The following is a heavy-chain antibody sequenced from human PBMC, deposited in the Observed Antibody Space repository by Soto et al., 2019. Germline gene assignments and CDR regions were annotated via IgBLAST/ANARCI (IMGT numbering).Heavy chain of an antibody. J-gene: IGHJ5*02. D-gene: IGHD3-10*01. V-gene: IGHV1-2*04. CDR3: ASEAHTGGFDP. CDR1: GYTFTGYY. Sequence: ASVKGSCKASGYTFTGYYMHWLRQAPGQGLEWMGWINPNSGGTNYAQKFQGWVTMTRDTSISTAYMELSRLRSDDTAVYYCASEAHTGGFDPWGQGTLVTVSS. CDR2: INPNSGGT.